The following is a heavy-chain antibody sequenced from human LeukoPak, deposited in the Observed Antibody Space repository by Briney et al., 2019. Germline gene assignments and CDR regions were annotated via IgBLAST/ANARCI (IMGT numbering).Heavy chain of an antibody. CDR1: GLTFRGSA. CDR2: IRSKANSYAT. CDR3: LVVATIHDY. D-gene: IGHD5-12*01. J-gene: IGHJ4*02. V-gene: IGHV3-73*01. Sequence: GGSLRLSCAASGLTFRGSAMHWVRQASGKGLEWVGRIRSKANSYATAYAASVTGRFTISRDDSKNTAYLQMNSLKTEDTAVYYCLVVATIHDYWGQGTLVTVSS.